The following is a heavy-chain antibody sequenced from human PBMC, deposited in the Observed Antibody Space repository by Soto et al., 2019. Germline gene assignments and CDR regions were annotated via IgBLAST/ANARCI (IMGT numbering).Heavy chain of an antibody. CDR2: LNAANGDT. CDR1: GYTFTSYG. J-gene: IGHJ5*02. CDR3: VRRHVSATGIDWFDP. Sequence: ASVKVSCKASGYTFTSYGIHWVRQAPGQRLEWMGWLNAANGDTKYSPKFQGRVTITRDTSASTAYMELSSLRSEDTAVHYCVRRHVSATGIDWFDPWGQGTLVTVS. V-gene: IGHV1-3*01. D-gene: IGHD6-13*01.